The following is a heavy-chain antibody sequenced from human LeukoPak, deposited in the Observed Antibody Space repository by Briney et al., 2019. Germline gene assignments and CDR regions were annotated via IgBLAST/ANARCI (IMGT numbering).Heavy chain of an antibody. J-gene: IGHJ4*02. V-gene: IGHV1-2*06. D-gene: IGHD3-22*01. CDR1: GYTLTDYY. Sequence: ASVKVSCKASGYTLTDYYMHWVRQAPGQGLEWMGRINPNSGGTNYAQKFHGRVTMTRDTSISTVYMELSRLRSDDTAVYYCARVGYYESSGYYEYWGQGTLVTVSS. CDR3: ARVGYYESSGYYEY. CDR2: INPNSGGT.